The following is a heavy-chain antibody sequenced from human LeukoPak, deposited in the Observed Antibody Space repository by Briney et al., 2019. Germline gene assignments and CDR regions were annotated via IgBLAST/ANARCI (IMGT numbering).Heavy chain of an antibody. J-gene: IGHJ3*02. CDR3: ARGPRGSGWAHDAFDI. D-gene: IGHD6-19*01. Sequence: GASVKVSCKTSGYTFSSYDINWVRQASGQGLEWMGWMNPNSGNTGYAEKFQGRVTMTRDTSINTAYMDLSSLESDDTVVYYCARGPRGSGWAHDAFDIWGQGTMVTVSS. CDR2: MNPNSGNT. V-gene: IGHV1-8*01. CDR1: GYTFSSYD.